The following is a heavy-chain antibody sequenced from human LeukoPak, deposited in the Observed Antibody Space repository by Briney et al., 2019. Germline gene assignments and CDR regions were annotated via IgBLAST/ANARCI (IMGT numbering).Heavy chain of an antibody. V-gene: IGHV4-39*01. Sequence: SDTLSLTCAVPGGSIRTTGHFWGWIRQPPGKGLEWIGSIRYSGTTYCNPALKSRVSISVDTSKNQFSLKMNSVTAADTALYYCARSQWLTPLDYWGPGTLVTVSA. CDR3: ARSQWLTPLDY. J-gene: IGHJ4*02. CDR1: GGSIRTTGHF. D-gene: IGHD6-19*01. CDR2: IRYSGTT.